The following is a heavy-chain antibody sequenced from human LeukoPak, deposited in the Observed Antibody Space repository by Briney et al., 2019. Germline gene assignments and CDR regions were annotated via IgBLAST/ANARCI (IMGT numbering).Heavy chain of an antibody. V-gene: IGHV4-59*01. Sequence: SETLSLTCTVSGGSTSSYYWSWIRQPPGKGLEWIGYIYYSGSTNYNPSLKSRVTISVDTSKNQFSLKLSSVTAADTAVYYCARTIYYDSSGGFDPWGQGTLVTVSS. CDR3: ARTIYYDSSGGFDP. CDR2: IYYSGST. D-gene: IGHD3-22*01. CDR1: GGSTSSYY. J-gene: IGHJ5*02.